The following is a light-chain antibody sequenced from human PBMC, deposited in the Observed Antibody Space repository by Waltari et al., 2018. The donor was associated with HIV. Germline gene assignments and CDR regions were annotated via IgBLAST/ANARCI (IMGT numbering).Light chain of an antibody. CDR2: DNN. CDR3: HSYDMSHSGSLV. V-gene: IGLV1-40*01. CDR1: RSNIGAGFD. J-gene: IGLJ2*01. Sequence: QSVLTQPPSVSGAPGQRVTIACTGTRSNIGAGFDVHWYQQIPGNAPKLLIYDNNIRPSGFPDRFSGSKSGTSASLAITGLHSEDEAYYYCHSYDMSHSGSLVFGVGTKLTVL.